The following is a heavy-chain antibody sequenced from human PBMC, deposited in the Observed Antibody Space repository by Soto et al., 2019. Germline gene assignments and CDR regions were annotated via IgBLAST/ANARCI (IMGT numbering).Heavy chain of an antibody. J-gene: IGHJ6*02. CDR1: GGSISSSSYC. CDR2: IYYSGST. CDR3: ARDGAHYDIWTGYFPYSGMDV. V-gene: IGHV4-39*02. D-gene: IGHD3-9*01. Sequence: PSETLSLTCTVSGGSISSSSYCWGWIRQPPGKGLEWIGSIYYSGSTYYNPSLKSRVTISVDTSKNQFSLKLSSVTAADTAVYYCARDGAHYDIWTGYFPYSGMDVWRQGTTVTVSS.